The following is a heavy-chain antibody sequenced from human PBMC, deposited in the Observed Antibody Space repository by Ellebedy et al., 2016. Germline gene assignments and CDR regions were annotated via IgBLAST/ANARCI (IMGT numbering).Heavy chain of an antibody. J-gene: IGHJ6*02. V-gene: IGHV4-39*07. Sequence: SETLSLTXTVSGGSISSSSYYWGWIRQPPGKGLEWIGSIYYSGSTYYNPSLKSRVTISVDTSKNQFSLKLSSVTAADTAVYYCARVGWFGDYYYYGMDVWGQGTTVTVSS. D-gene: IGHD3-10*01. CDR2: IYYSGST. CDR1: GGSISSSSYY. CDR3: ARVGWFGDYYYYGMDV.